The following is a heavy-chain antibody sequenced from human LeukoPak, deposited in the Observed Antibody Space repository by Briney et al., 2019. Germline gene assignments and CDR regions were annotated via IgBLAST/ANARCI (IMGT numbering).Heavy chain of an antibody. D-gene: IGHD1-26*01. CDR2: TVYRGRT. CDR1: GGSISTYY. J-gene: IGHJ4*02. V-gene: IGHV4-59*12. CDR3: ARDREVGATGYYFDY. Sequence: SETLSLTCAVSGGSISTYYWSWIRQPPGKGLEWIGYTVYRGRTSYNPSLKSRVTISLDTSKNHFSLRLSSVTAADTAVYYCARDREVGATGYYFDYWGQGTLVTVSS.